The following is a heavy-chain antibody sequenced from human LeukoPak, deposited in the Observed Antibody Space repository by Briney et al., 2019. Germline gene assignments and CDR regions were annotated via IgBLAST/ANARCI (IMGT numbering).Heavy chain of an antibody. CDR2: IYDSGNT. V-gene: IGHV4-61*01. CDR1: GGSVSSGSYY. Sequence: PSETLSLTCTVSGGSVSSGSYYWSWIRQPPGKGLEWIGYIYDSGNTNYNPSLKSRVTISVDTSKNQFSLSLRSVTAADTAVYYCARDHYGYYDAFDIWGQGTMFTVSS. D-gene: IGHD1-26*01. J-gene: IGHJ3*02. CDR3: ARDHYGYYDAFDI.